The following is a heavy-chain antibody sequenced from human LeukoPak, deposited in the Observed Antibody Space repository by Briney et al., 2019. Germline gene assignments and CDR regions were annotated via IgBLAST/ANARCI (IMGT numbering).Heavy chain of an antibody. CDR1: GFTFSSYA. CDR3: ASSRDYGDYGWYFDL. J-gene: IGHJ2*01. D-gene: IGHD4-17*01. Sequence: PGGSLRLSCAASGFTFSSYAMSWVRQAPGKGLEWVSYISSSGSTIYYADSVKGRFTISRDNAKNSLYLQMNSLRAEDTAVYYCASSRDYGDYGWYFDLWGRGTLVTVSS. V-gene: IGHV3-48*04. CDR2: ISSSGSTI.